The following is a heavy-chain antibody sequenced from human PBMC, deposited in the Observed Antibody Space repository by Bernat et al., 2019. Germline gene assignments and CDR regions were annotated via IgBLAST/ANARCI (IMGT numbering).Heavy chain of an antibody. V-gene: IGHV3-7*03. CDR2: IKSDGSAK. CDR1: GFTFLSHW. Sequence: EVQLLESGGGLVQPGGSLGLSCAASGFTFLSHWMCWLRQAPGKGLEWVANIKSDGSAKYYVDSVKGRFTISRDNVNNSLYLQMNSLRADDTAVYYCARDPGWGALDLWGQGTMVTVSS. D-gene: IGHD3-16*01. CDR3: ARDPGWGALDL. J-gene: IGHJ3*01.